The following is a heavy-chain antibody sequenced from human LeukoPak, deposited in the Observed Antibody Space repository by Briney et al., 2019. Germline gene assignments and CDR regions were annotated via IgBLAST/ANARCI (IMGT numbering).Heavy chain of an antibody. J-gene: IGHJ4*02. CDR3: ASASAVAAPIDY. D-gene: IGHD2-15*01. CDR2: INHSGST. CDR1: GGSFSGYY. V-gene: IGHV4-34*01. Sequence: SETLSLTCAVYGGSFSGYYWSWIRQPPGKGLEWIGEINHSGSTNYNPSLKSRVTISVDTSKNQFSLKLSPVTAADTAVYYCASASAVAAPIDYWGQGTLVTVSS.